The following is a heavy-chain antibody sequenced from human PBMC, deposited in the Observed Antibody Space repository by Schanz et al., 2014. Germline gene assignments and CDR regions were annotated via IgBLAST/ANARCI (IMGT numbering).Heavy chain of an antibody. D-gene: IGHD3-16*01. Sequence: QVQLVQSGAEVKKPGPSVKVSCKASGYTFTSYDINWVRQATGQGLEWMGWMNSKTGNTGYAQRFQGRVTMTRNTSITTAYLELSSLRSGDTAVYYCTKGRTFGRWGQGTLVNVSS. CDR2: MNSKTGNT. CDR1: GYTFTSYD. J-gene: IGHJ4*02. CDR3: TKGRTFGR. V-gene: IGHV1-8*01.